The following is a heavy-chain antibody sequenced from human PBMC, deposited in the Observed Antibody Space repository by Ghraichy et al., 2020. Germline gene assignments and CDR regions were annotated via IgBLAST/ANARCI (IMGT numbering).Heavy chain of an antibody. D-gene: IGHD6-19*01. CDR3: ARNPWEAVAGYYFDY. CDR2: IWYDGSNK. J-gene: IGHJ4*02. V-gene: IGHV3-33*01. CDR1: GFTFSSYG. Sequence: GGSLRLSCAASGFTFSSYGMHWVRQAPGKGLEWVAVIWYDGSNKYYADSVKGRFTISRDNSKDTLYLQMNSLRAEDTAVYYCARNPWEAVAGYYFDYWGQGTLVTVSS.